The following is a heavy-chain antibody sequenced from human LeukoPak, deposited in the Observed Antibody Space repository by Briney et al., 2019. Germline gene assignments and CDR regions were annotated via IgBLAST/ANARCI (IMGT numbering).Heavy chain of an antibody. CDR2: ISSDGRT. D-gene: IGHD3-3*01. CDR3: ASRARSGYYYGMDV. J-gene: IGHJ6*02. Sequence: PGGSLRLSCAVSGFIVTNNYMTWVRQAPGKGLECVSFISSDGRTYYADSVKGRFTISRDNSRNTLYLQMNSLRTEDTAECYCASRARSGYYYGMDVWGQGTTVTVSS. V-gene: IGHV3-66*02. CDR1: GFIVTNNY.